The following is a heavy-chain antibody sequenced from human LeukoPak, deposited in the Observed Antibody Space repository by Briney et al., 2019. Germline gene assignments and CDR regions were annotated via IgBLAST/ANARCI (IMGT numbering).Heavy chain of an antibody. Sequence: PGGSLRLSCAASGFTFSSYAMSWVRQAPGKGLEWVSAISGSGGSTYYADSVKGRFTISRDNSKNTLFLQMDSLRAEDTAVYYCALLPSMSIYYNMDVWGKGTTVTVSS. CDR1: GFTFSSYA. J-gene: IGHJ6*03. CDR3: ALLPSMSIYYNMDV. CDR2: ISGSGGST. D-gene: IGHD2-8*01. V-gene: IGHV3-23*01.